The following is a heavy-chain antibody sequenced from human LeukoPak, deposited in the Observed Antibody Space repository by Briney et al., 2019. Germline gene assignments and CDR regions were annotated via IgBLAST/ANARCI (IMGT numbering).Heavy chain of an antibody. Sequence: SVRVSCKASGGTFSSYAISWVRQAPGQGLEWMGGIIPIFGTANYAQKFQGRVTITADESTSTAYMELSSLRSEDTAVYYCARDRAPVVPAAIRYYYYYMDVWGKGTTVTVSS. D-gene: IGHD2-2*02. CDR1: GGTFSSYA. CDR3: ARDRAPVVPAAIRYYYYYMDV. CDR2: IIPIFGTA. V-gene: IGHV1-69*13. J-gene: IGHJ6*03.